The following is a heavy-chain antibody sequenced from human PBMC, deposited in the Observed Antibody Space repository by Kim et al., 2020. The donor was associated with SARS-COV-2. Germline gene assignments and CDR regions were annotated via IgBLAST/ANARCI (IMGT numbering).Heavy chain of an antibody. CDR1: GYTFTNYG. CDR3: ARDRRGASVVREVTAHYYYYGMDV. CDR2: SDGYNGFT. J-gene: IGHJ6*02. Sequence: ASVKVSCKASGYTFTNYGISWVRQAPGQGLEWMGWSDGYNGFTRYAQNFQDRVTLTSDTTTSTAYMELASVRSDDTAVYYCARDRRGASVVREVTAHYYYYGMDVWGQGTTVTVSS. D-gene: IGHD3-10*01. V-gene: IGHV1-18*04.